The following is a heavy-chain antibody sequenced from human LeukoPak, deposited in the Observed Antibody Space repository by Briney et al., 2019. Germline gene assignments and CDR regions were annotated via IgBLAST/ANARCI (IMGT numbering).Heavy chain of an antibody. CDR3: ARGSRGGSSWYYFDY. D-gene: IGHD6-13*01. Sequence: SETLSLTCTVSGGSISGFYWSWIRQPPGKGLQWIGYIHYSGATNYNSSLKSRLTISVDTSKNQSTLKVSSVTAADTAVYYCARGSRGGSSWYYFDYWGQGTLVTVSS. J-gene: IGHJ4*02. CDR1: GGSISGFY. CDR2: IHYSGAT. V-gene: IGHV4-59*01.